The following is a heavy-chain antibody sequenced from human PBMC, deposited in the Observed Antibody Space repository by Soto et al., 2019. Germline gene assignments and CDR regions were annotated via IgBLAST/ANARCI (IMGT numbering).Heavy chain of an antibody. CDR1: RGSISSGGYY. CDR2: IYYSGAT. V-gene: IGHV4-31*03. Sequence: QVQLQESGPGLVKPSQTLSLTCTVSRGSISSGGYYWSWIRQHPGKGLEWIGYIYYSGATYYNPSLESRVTISVDMSKNQFSLKLSSMTAADTAVYYCARVPPDRYSSGRLDSWGQGTLVAVSS. D-gene: IGHD6-19*01. J-gene: IGHJ4*02. CDR3: ARVPPDRYSSGRLDS.